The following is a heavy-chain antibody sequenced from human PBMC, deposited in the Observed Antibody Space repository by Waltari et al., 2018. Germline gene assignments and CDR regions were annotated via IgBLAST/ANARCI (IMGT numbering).Heavy chain of an antibody. CDR3: ARASPGRSYLDY. Sequence: QVQLVQSATEVKKPGASVKVSCKASGYTFTSYDINWVRQATGQGLEWMGWMSPNSGNTGYAQKFQGRVTITRNTSISTAYMELSSLRSEDTAVYYCARASPGRSYLDYWGQGTLVTVSS. CDR2: MSPNSGNT. V-gene: IGHV1-8*03. CDR1: GYTFTSYD. J-gene: IGHJ4*02. D-gene: IGHD1-26*01.